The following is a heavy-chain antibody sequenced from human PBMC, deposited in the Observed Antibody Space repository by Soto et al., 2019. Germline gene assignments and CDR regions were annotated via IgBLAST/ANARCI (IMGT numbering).Heavy chain of an antibody. V-gene: IGHV3-30-3*02. CDR2: ISIDGSRQ. J-gene: IGHJ4*02. Sequence: GGSLSLSCTSSEFIFSSYAMHWVRQAPGKGLEWVTVISIDGSRQHYADSVMGRFTVSRDRSRNTVTLQMDSLTSEDTAVYYCAKEGIGSTWSSFDYWGPGTLVTVSS. D-gene: IGHD6-13*01. CDR1: EFIFSSYA. CDR3: AKEGIGSTWSSFDY.